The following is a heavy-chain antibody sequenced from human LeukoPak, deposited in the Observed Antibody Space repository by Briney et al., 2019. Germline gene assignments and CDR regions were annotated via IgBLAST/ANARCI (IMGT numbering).Heavy chain of an antibody. CDR2: INHSGST. Sequence: SETLSLTCAVYSGSFSGYYWSWIRQPPVKGLEWIGEINHSGSTNYNPSLKSRVTISVDTSKSQFSLKLSSVTAADTAVYYCARSSRSSSWFDPWGQGTLVTVSS. D-gene: IGHD6-6*01. V-gene: IGHV4-34*01. CDR1: SGSFSGYY. CDR3: ARSSRSSSWFDP. J-gene: IGHJ5*02.